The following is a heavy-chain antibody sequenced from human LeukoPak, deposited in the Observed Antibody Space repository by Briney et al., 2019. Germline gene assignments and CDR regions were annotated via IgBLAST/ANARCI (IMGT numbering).Heavy chain of an antibody. Sequence: GGPLRLSCAASGFTFSSYRVSWVRKAPGKGQEWVANIKQDGGEKYYVDSVKGRFTISRDNAKNSLYLQMNSLRAEDTAVYYCARDSVVSSIAAWYYYYYYMDVWGKGTTVTVSS. CDR2: IKQDGGEK. J-gene: IGHJ6*03. CDR1: GFTFSSYR. CDR3: ARDSVVSSIAAWYYYYYYMDV. D-gene: IGHD6-6*01. V-gene: IGHV3-7*01.